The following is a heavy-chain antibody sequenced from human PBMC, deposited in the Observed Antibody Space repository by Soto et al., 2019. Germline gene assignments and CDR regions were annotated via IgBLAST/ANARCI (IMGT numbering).Heavy chain of an antibody. CDR1: GGSISSSSYY. V-gene: IGHV4-39*01. D-gene: IGHD3-10*01. CDR3: ARRKSQYYGSGSFLADY. Sequence: QLQLQESGPGLVKPSETLSLTCTVSGGSISSSSYYWGWIRQPPGKGLEWIGSIYYSGSTYYNPSLKSRVTISVDTSKNQFSLKLSSVTAADTAVYYCARRKSQYYGSGSFLADYWGQGTLVTVSS. J-gene: IGHJ4*02. CDR2: IYYSGST.